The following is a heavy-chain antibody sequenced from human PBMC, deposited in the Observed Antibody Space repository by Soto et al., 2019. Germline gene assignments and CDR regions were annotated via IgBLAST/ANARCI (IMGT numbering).Heavy chain of an antibody. CDR2: ISPMFGAA. Sequence: QVQLVQSGAEMKKPGSSVNVSCQFSGGTFNTYAMNWVRQAPGQGPEWMGDISPMFGAANYAPKFQGRVTITADESTGTSYMQLSSLTSEDTALYFCAREVQVHTPAFVYWGQGTLVTVSS. J-gene: IGHJ4*02. V-gene: IGHV1-69*19. CDR1: GGTFNTYA. D-gene: IGHD3-10*01. CDR3: AREVQVHTPAFVY.